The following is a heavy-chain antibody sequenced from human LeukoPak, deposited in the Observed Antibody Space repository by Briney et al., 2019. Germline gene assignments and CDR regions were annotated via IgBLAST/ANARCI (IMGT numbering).Heavy chain of an antibody. CDR2: IIPILGIA. J-gene: IGHJ4*02. D-gene: IGHD2-15*01. Sequence: SVKVSCKASGGTFSSYTISWVRQAPGQGLEWMGRIIPILGIANYAQKFQGRVTITADKSTNTAYMELGSLRSEDTAVYYCARALSGYCSGGSCYGIDDYWGQGTLVTASS. V-gene: IGHV1-69*02. CDR1: GGTFSSYT. CDR3: ARALSGYCSGGSCYGIDDY.